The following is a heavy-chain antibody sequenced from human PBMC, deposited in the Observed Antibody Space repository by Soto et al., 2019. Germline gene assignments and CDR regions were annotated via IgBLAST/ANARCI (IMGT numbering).Heavy chain of an antibody. CDR2: ISGSGGST. V-gene: IGHV3-23*01. Sequence: PGGSLRLSCAASGFTFSSYAMSWVHQAPGKGLEWVSAISGSGGSTYYADSVKGRFTISRDNSKNTLYLQMNSLRAEDTAVYYCAKDGYCSGGSCYSVDFYYMDVWGQGTTVTVFS. CDR3: AKDGYCSGGSCYSVDFYYMDV. D-gene: IGHD2-15*01. CDR1: GFTFSSYA. J-gene: IGHJ6*03.